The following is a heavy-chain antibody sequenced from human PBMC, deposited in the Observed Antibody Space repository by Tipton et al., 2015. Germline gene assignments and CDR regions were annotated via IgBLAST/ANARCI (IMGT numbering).Heavy chain of an antibody. J-gene: IGHJ6*02. Sequence: SLRLSCAASGFTFSDYYMTWIRQAPGKGLEWISHISNSGFTIYYADSVKGRFTISRDNAQNSLYLHMNSLRAEDTAIYYCARAEDTAMSAFTHYYYYGLDVWGQGTTVTVSS. CDR1: GFTFSDYY. V-gene: IGHV3-11*01. CDR3: ARAEDTAMSAFTHYYYYGLDV. CDR2: ISNSGFTI. D-gene: IGHD5-18*01.